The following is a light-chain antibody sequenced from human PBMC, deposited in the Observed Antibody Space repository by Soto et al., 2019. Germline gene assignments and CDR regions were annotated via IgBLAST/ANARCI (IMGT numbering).Light chain of an antibody. J-gene: IGLJ2*01. Sequence: QSVLTQPPSASGTPGQRVTISCSGSSSNIGSNTVNWYQQLPGTAPKLLIYSNNQRPSGVPDRFSGSKSGTSASLAISGLQSEDEADYYCAAWDDRLYEVFGGGTKVTVL. CDR1: SSNIGSNT. CDR3: AAWDDRLYEV. CDR2: SNN. V-gene: IGLV1-44*01.